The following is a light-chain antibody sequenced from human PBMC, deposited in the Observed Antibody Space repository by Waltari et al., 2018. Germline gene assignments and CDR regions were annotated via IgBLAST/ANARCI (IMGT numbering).Light chain of an antibody. Sequence: QSVLTQPPSVSAAPGQRVTISCSGGSSNIGNNYVSWYRQFPGTAPKLLIYENEARPSGIPGRFSGSKSGTSATLDITGLQAGDEADYYCGTWDSSLSGAVFGGGTHLTVL. J-gene: IGLJ7*01. V-gene: IGLV1-51*02. CDR2: ENE. CDR3: GTWDSSLSGAV. CDR1: SSNIGNNY.